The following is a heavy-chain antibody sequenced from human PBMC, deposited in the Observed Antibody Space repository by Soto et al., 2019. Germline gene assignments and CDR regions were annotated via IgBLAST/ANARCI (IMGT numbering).Heavy chain of an antibody. CDR3: ASMYYYDSSGYYFVY. CDR1: GGSFSSYY. CDR2: INHSGST. J-gene: IGHJ4*02. V-gene: IGHV4-34*01. Sequence: SGTLSLTCAVYGGSFSSYYWSWIRQPPGKGLEWIGEINHSGSTNYNPSLKSRVTISVDTSKNQFSLKLSSVTAADTAVYYCASMYYYDSSGYYFVYWGQGTLVTVSS. D-gene: IGHD3-22*01.